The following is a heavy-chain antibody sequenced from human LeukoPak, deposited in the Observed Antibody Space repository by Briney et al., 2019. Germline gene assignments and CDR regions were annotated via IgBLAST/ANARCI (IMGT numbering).Heavy chain of an antibody. CDR1: GGSFSDYY. CDR3: AREEVVTAWNY. D-gene: IGHD2-21*02. J-gene: IGHJ4*02. CDR2: INHSGST. V-gene: IGHV4-34*01. Sequence: SETLSLTCAVYGGSFSDYYWSWIRQPPGKGLEWIGEINHSGSTNYNPSLKSRVTISVDTSKNQFSLKLSSVTAADTAVYYCAREEVVTAWNYWGQGTLVTVSS.